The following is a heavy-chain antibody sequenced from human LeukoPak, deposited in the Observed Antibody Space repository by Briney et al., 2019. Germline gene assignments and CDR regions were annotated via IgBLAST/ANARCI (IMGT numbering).Heavy chain of an antibody. V-gene: IGHV4-39*07. J-gene: IGHJ4*02. CDR1: GGSISSSSYY. Sequence: PSETLSLTCTVPGGSISSSSYYWGWIRQPPGKGLEWIGSIYYSGSTYYNPSLKSRVTISVDTSKNQFSLKLSSVTAADTAVYYCARDLRGATQFDYWGQGTLVTVSS. CDR2: IYYSGST. D-gene: IGHD1-26*01. CDR3: ARDLRGATQFDY.